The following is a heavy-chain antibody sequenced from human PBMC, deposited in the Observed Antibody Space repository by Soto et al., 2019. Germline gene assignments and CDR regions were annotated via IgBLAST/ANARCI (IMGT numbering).Heavy chain of an antibody. CDR1: GFTFSSYS. Sequence: EVQLVESGGGLVKPGGSLRLSCAASGFTFSSYSMNWVRQAPGKGLEWVSSISSSSSYIYYADSVKGRFTISRDNAKNSLYLKMNSLRAEDTAVYYCARRYCSGGSCYPRDYYMDVWGKGTTVTVSS. J-gene: IGHJ6*03. CDR3: ARRYCSGGSCYPRDYYMDV. D-gene: IGHD2-15*01. CDR2: ISSSSSYI. V-gene: IGHV3-21*01.